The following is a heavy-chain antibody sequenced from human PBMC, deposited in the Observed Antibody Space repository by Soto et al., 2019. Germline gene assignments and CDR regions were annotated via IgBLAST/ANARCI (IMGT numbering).Heavy chain of an antibody. CDR2: ITGSGDST. CDR3: AKVFVFTIREGFDY. CDR1: GFTFSSYA. J-gene: IGHJ4*02. D-gene: IGHD3-3*01. Sequence: PGGSLSLSCAASGFTFSSYAMSWVRQAPGKGLEWVSAITGSGDSTYYADSVKGRFTVSRDNSKNTLYLQMNSLRAEDTAVYYCAKVFVFTIREGFDYWGLGTLVTVSS. V-gene: IGHV3-23*01.